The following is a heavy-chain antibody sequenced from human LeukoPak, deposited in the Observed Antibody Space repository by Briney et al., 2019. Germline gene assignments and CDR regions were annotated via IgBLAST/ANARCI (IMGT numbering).Heavy chain of an antibody. J-gene: IGHJ4*02. V-gene: IGHV3-33*01. CDR1: GFTFSSYG. CDR2: IWYDGSNK. Sequence: GRSLRLSCAASGFTFSSYGMHWVRQAPGKGLEWVAVIWYDGSNKYYADSVKGRFTISRDSSKNTLYLQMNSLRAEDTAVYYCARGITGTTGFDYWGQGTLVTVSS. D-gene: IGHD1-7*01. CDR3: ARGITGTTGFDY.